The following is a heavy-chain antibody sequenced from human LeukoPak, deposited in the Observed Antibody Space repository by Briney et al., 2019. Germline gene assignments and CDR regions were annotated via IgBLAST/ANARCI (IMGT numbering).Heavy chain of an antibody. CDR2: INSDGRST. Sequence: GGSLRLSCAASGFTFSSYWMHWVRQAPGKGLVLVSRINSDGRSTSYAGSVKGRFPTSRDTAKNTLYLQMNSLRAEDTAVYYCARDHAVVPAAMGYWGQGTLVTVSS. CDR1: GFTFSSYW. J-gene: IGHJ4*02. D-gene: IGHD2-2*01. V-gene: IGHV3-74*01. CDR3: ARDHAVVPAAMGY.